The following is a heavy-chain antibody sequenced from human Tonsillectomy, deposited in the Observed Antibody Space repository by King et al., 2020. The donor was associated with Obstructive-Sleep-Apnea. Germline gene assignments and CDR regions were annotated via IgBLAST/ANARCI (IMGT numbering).Heavy chain of an antibody. Sequence: QLQESGPGLVKPSETLSLTCTVSGGSISSYYWSWIRQPPGKGLEWIGYLYYSGSTSYNPSLESRVTISVDTSKNQLSLKLSSVTAADTAVYYCARHVRGYSGYDYGYYFDYWGQGTLVTVSS. D-gene: IGHD5-12*01. CDR3: ARHVRGYSGYDYGYYFDY. CDR2: LYYSGST. V-gene: IGHV4-59*08. CDR1: GGSISSYY. J-gene: IGHJ4*02.